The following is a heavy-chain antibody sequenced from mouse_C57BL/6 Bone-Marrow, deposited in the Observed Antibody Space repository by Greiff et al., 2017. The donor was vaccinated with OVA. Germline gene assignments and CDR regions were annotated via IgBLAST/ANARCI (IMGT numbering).Heavy chain of an antibody. D-gene: IGHD4-1*01. CDR2: ISNGGGST. CDR1: GFTFSDYY. CDR3: ARHRDWAFAY. J-gene: IGHJ3*01. Sequence: EVKLMESGGGLVQPGGSLKLSCAASGFTFSDYYMYWVRQTPEKRLEWVAYISNGGGSTYYPDTVKGRFTISRDNAKNTLYLQMSRLKSEDTAMYYCARHRDWAFAYWGQGTLVTVSA. V-gene: IGHV5-12*01.